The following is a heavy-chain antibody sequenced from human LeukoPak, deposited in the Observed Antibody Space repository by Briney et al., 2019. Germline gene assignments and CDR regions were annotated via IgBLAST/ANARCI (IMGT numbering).Heavy chain of an antibody. CDR3: AREYSSGFDD. V-gene: IGHV3-48*03. D-gene: IGHD6-19*01. CDR1: GFTFSSYE. Sequence: GGSLRLSCAASGFTFSSYEMNWVRQAPGKGLEWVSYISSSGSTIYYADSVKGRFTISRDNAKNSLYLQMNSLRAEDTAVYYCAREYSSGFDDWGQGTLVTASS. J-gene: IGHJ4*02. CDR2: ISSSGSTI.